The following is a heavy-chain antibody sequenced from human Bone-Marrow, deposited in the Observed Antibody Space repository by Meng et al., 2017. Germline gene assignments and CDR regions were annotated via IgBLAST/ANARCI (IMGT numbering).Heavy chain of an antibody. V-gene: IGHV3-30*04. CDR2: ISYDGSNK. D-gene: IGHD3-10*01. CDR3: ATRGKTYYGSGRLQNPDY. CDR1: GFTFSSYA. J-gene: IGHJ4*02. Sequence: GGSLRLSCAASGFTFSSYAMHWVRQAPGKGLEWVAVISYDGSNKYYADSVKGRFTISRDNSKNTLYLQMNSLRAEDTAVYYCATRGKTYYGSGRLQNPDYWGQGTLVTVSS.